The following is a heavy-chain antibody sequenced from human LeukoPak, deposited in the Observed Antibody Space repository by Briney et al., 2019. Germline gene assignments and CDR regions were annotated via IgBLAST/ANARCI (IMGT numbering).Heavy chain of an antibody. Sequence: GGSLRLSCAASGFTLSSYWIHWVRQAPGKGLEWVSIIYSTGGKYYADSVKGRFTISRDNSKHTLNLQMNSLRAEDTAIYYCARGSDGWFAFDYWGQGILVTVSA. CDR3: ARGSDGWFAFDY. CDR2: IYSTGGK. D-gene: IGHD6-19*01. CDR1: GFTLSSYW. V-gene: IGHV3-66*01. J-gene: IGHJ4*02.